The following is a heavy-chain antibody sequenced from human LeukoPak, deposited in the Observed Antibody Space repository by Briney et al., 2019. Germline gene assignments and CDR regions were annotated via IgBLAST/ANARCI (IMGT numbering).Heavy chain of an antibody. D-gene: IGHD5-12*01. J-gene: IGHJ4*02. CDR1: GFTFDDYA. CDR2: ISGDGGST. Sequence: GGSLRLSCAASGFTFDDYAMHWVRQVPGKGLEWVSLISGDGGSTYYADSVKGRFTISRDNSKNSLYLQMNSLRTEDTALYYCAKDIGPATMETLFDYWGQGTLVTVSS. CDR3: AKDIGPATMETLFDY. V-gene: IGHV3-43*02.